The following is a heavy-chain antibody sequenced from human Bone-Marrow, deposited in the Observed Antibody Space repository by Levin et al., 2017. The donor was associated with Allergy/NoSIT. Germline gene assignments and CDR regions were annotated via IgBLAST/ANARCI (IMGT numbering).Heavy chain of an antibody. Sequence: SVKVSCKASGGTFSSYAISWVRQAPGQGLEWMGGIIPIFGTANYAQKFQGRVTITADESTSTAYMELSSLRSEDTAVYYCARSSGTIFGVENWYFDLWGRGTLVTVSS. D-gene: IGHD3-3*01. J-gene: IGHJ2*01. V-gene: IGHV1-69*13. CDR2: IIPIFGTA. CDR3: ARSSGTIFGVENWYFDL. CDR1: GGTFSSYA.